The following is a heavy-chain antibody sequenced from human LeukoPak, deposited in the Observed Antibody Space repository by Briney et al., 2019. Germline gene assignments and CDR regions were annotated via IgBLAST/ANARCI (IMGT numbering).Heavy chain of an antibody. CDR2: INHSGST. J-gene: IGHJ4*02. V-gene: IGHV4-34*01. CDR3: ARYQGLVEGAYFDY. D-gene: IGHD2-2*01. Sequence: SETLSLTCAVYGGSFSGYYWSWIRQPPGKGLEWIGEINHSGSTNYNPSLKSRVTISVDTSKNQFSLKLSSVTAADTAVYYCARYQGLVEGAYFDYWGQGTLVTVSS. CDR1: GGSFSGYY.